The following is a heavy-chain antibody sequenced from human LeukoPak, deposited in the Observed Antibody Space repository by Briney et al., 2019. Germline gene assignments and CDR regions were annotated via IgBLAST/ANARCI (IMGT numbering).Heavy chain of an antibody. CDR3: ASSGTYYYYYGLDV. D-gene: IGHD1-26*01. Sequence: SGTLSLTCAVSGGSISRTNWWSWVRQPPGKGLEWIGEIYHSGNTNYNPSLKSRVTISVDKSKNQFSLKLSSVTAADTAVYYCASSGTYYYYYGLDVWGQGTTVTVSS. V-gene: IGHV4-4*02. J-gene: IGHJ6*02. CDR2: IYHSGNT. CDR1: GGSISRTNW.